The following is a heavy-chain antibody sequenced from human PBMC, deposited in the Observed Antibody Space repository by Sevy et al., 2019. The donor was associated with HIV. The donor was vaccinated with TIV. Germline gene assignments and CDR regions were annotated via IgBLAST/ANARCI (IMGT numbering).Heavy chain of an antibody. V-gene: IGHV3-21*01. CDR2: ISSDSAYM. D-gene: IGHD3-22*01. CDR3: ARDRRTLNYHASSGYNDYFDS. J-gene: IGHJ4*02. CDR1: GFTFSSYN. Sequence: GGSLRLSCAASGFTFSSYNMNWVRQAPGQGLEWISSISSDSAYMYDADSVKGSFTISRDNAMNSLDLQMNGLMAEDTAVYFCARDRRTLNYHASSGYNDYFDSWGQGTLVTVSS.